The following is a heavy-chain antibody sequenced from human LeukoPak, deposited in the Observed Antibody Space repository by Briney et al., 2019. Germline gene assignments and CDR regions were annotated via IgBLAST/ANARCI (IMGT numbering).Heavy chain of an antibody. CDR2: INPNSGGT. Sequence: ASVKVSCKASGYTFTGYYMHWVRQAPGQGLEWMGWINPNSGGTNFAQKFQGRVTMTRDTSISTAYMELSRLRYEDTGVYYCARGVLVVVPAARGWFDPWGQGTLVTVSP. V-gene: IGHV1-2*02. D-gene: IGHD2-2*01. CDR1: GYTFTGYY. J-gene: IGHJ5*02. CDR3: ARGVLVVVPAARGWFDP.